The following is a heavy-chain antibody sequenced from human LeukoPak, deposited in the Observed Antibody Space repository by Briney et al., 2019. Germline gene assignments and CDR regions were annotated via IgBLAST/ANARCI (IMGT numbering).Heavy chain of an antibody. CDR2: IYHSGST. Sequence: SQTLSLTCTVSGGSISSGGYYWSWIRQPPGKGLEWIGYIYHSGSTYYNPSLKSRVTISVDTSKNQFSLKLSSVTAADTAVYYCARRPVKAMVHSRAFDIWGQGTMVTVSS. J-gene: IGHJ3*02. CDR1: GGSISSGGYY. V-gene: IGHV4-30-2*01. D-gene: IGHD5-18*01. CDR3: ARRPVKAMVHSRAFDI.